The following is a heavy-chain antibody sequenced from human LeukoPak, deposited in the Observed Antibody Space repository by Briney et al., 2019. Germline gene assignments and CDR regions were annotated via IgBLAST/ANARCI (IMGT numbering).Heavy chain of an antibody. CDR3: TRAPRGGEPVS. V-gene: IGHV3-20*04. D-gene: IGHD3-10*01. J-gene: IGHJ4*02. CDR2: ISWNGLSS. CDR1: GFTFDDYG. Sequence: GGSLRLSCTASGFTFDDYGMSWVRQVPGKGLEWVSGISWNGLSSSYADSVRGRFTISRDNGKDSVFLQMNSLRVEDSAFYYCTRAPRGGEPVSRGQGILVTVSS.